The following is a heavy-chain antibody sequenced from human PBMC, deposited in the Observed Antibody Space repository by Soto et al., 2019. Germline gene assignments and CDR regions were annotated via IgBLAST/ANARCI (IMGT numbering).Heavy chain of an antibody. CDR1: GYTFTDYY. J-gene: IGHJ2*01. CDR3: AIRTGQLAIISEFDGDWFFEV. Sequence: ASVKVSCKASGYTFTDYYIHWVRQAPGQGLEWVGWINPDSGSTNLAQRFQGRVTMTSDTSINTAYMELSSLRSDDTAVYYCAIRTGQLAIISEFDGDWFFEVWGRGTLVTVSS. V-gene: IGHV1-2*02. D-gene: IGHD2-2*01. CDR2: INPDSGST.